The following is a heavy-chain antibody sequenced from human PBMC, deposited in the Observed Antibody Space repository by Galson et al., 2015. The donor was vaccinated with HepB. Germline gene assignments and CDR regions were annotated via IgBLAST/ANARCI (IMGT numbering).Heavy chain of an antibody. CDR1: GYTLTELS. CDR2: FDPEDGET. V-gene: IGHV1-24*01. Sequence: SVKVSCKVSGYTLTELSMHWVRQAPGKGLEWMGGFDPEDGETIYAQKFQGRVTMTEDTSTDTAYMELSSLRSEDTAVYYCATDGEQGQQLVRYWGQGTLVTVSS. J-gene: IGHJ4*02. CDR3: ATDGEQGQQLVRY. D-gene: IGHD6-13*01.